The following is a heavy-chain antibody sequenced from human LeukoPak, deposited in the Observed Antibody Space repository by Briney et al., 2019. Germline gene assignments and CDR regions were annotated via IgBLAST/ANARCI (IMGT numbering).Heavy chain of an antibody. CDR3: ARGLHGYTYGYVPWELYYYMDV. CDR2: ISTSGRT. J-gene: IGHJ6*03. D-gene: IGHD5-18*01. V-gene: IGHV4-61*09. Sequence: PSETLSLTCTVSGYSISSGYYWGWIRQPAGRGLEWIGHISTSGRTSYSPSLKSRVTISVDTSKNQFSLKMSSVSAADTAVYYCARGLHGYTYGYVPWELYYYMDVWGKGTTVTISS. CDR1: GYSISSGYY.